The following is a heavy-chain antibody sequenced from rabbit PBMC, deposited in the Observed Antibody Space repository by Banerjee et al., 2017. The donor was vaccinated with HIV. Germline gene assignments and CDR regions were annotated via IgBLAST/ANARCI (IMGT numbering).Heavy chain of an antibody. D-gene: IGHD6-1*01. CDR3: ARDGGDGDYGYASNL. CDR2: IYTVSGGT. CDR1: GFDLSNYYY. J-gene: IGHJ4*01. Sequence: QSLEESGGDLVKPGASLTLTCTASGFDLSNYYYMCWVRQAPGKGLEWIGCIYTVSGGTWYPRWVNGRFTISKTSSTTVDLQMTSLTVADTATYFCARDGGDGDYGYASNLRGPGTLVTVS. V-gene: IGHV1S40*01.